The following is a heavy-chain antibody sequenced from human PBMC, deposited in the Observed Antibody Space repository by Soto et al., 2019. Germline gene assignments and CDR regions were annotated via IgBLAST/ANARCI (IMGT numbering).Heavy chain of an antibody. CDR3: ARLPSQSYDFWSGYYHPPHGWFDP. D-gene: IGHD3-3*01. J-gene: IGHJ5*02. V-gene: IGHV5-51*01. Sequence: VESLKISCKGSGYIFTSYWICCFLQMPVKVLEWMGIIYPGDSDTRYSPSFQGQVTISADKSISTAYLQWSSLKASDTAMYYCARLPSQSYDFWSGYYHPPHGWFDPWGQGTLVTVSS. CDR1: GYIFTSYW. CDR2: IYPGDSDT.